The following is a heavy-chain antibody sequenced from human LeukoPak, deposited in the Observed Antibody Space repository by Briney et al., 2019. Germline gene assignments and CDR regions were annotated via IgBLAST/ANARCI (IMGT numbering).Heavy chain of an antibody. J-gene: IGHJ3*01. D-gene: IGHD3-10*01. Sequence: GESLKISCKVSGYIFSTYWIGWVCQMPGPGLEWMGIIYPGDSETRYNTSSLGQVTPSADRSISTAYLKWSSLKASDSAMYYCARFYYFDSGIFAFDVWGQGTMVTVSS. CDR1: GYIFSTYW. V-gene: IGHV5-51*01. CDR3: ARFYYFDSGIFAFDV. CDR2: IYPGDSET.